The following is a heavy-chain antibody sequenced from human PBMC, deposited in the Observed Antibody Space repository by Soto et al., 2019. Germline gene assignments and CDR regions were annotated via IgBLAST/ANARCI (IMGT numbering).Heavy chain of an antibody. Sequence: QARLVQSGGDVKKPGASVKVSCKGSGYVFGTYGITWVRQAPGRGFEWLGWISVYSDKTKYAQKFQDRVTLTTDTSTNTVYMELRDLRYDDTAVYYCARDGVSIVPPSHYSMDVWGQGSTVTVSS. CDR1: GYVFGTYG. CDR3: ARDGVSIVPPSHYSMDV. D-gene: IGHD2-2*01. V-gene: IGHV1-18*01. J-gene: IGHJ6*02. CDR2: ISVYSDKT.